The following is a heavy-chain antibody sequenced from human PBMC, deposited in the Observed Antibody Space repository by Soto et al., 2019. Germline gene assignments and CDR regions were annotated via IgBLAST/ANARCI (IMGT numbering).Heavy chain of an antibody. CDR3: TTVVIPGTLNMDFAS. V-gene: IGHV4-39*01. CDR2: IYYDGST. Sequence: SETLSLTCTVSGDSITCINNYLGWIRQPPGMGLEWIANIYYDGSTFYNPSLKSRVAMSIDTSKNQFSLNLTSVTATDTDVYYCTTVVIPGTLNMDFASGGQGSGVTVSS. CDR1: GDSITCINNY. J-gene: IGHJ5*01. D-gene: IGHD2-21*01.